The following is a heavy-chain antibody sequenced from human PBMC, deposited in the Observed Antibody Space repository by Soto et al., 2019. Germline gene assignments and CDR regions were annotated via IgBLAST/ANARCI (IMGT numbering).Heavy chain of an antibody. CDR3: ASSPRGYCSSTSCRELGNYYGMDV. V-gene: IGHV5-10-1*01. CDR1: GHSFTDYW. J-gene: IGHJ6*02. Sequence: PGESLKISCKGSGHSFTDYWISWVRQMPGKGLEWMGKIDPSDSSTNYSPSFQGHVTISPDKSISTASLKWSSLKASDTAMYYCASSPRGYCSSTSCRELGNYYGMDVWGQGTTVTVSS. D-gene: IGHD2-2*01. CDR2: IDPSDSST.